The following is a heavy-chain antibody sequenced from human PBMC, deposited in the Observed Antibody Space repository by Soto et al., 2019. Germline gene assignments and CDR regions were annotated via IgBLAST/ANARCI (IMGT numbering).Heavy chain of an antibody. Sequence: QVQLQQWGAGLLKPSETLSLTCAVYGGSFSGYYLTWIRQPTGTGLEWIGEINHSGSTNYNPSLKSRVTISVDTSKNQYSLTLTSVTAADTAVYYCARDKITGLFVHWGEGALVNASS. D-gene: IGHD2-8*02. CDR2: INHSGST. CDR3: ARDKITGLFVH. V-gene: IGHV4-34*01. CDR1: GGSFSGYY. J-gene: IGHJ4*02.